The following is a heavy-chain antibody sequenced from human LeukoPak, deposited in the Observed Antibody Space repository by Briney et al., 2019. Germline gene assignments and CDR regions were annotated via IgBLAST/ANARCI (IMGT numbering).Heavy chain of an antibody. CDR3: ARDSRYFDWLTPGYYYGMDV. D-gene: IGHD3-9*01. Sequence: GASVKVSCKASGGTFSSYAISWVRQAPGQGLEWMGGIIPIFGIANYAQKFQGRVTITADESTSTAYMELSSLRSEDTAVYYCARDSRYFDWLTPGYYYGMDVWDQGTTVTVSS. J-gene: IGHJ6*02. V-gene: IGHV1-69*13. CDR1: GGTFSSYA. CDR2: IIPIFGIA.